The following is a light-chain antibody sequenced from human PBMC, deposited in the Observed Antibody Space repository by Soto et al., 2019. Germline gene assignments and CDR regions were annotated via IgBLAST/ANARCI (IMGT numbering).Light chain of an antibody. CDR3: QSYDSSGSQV. CDR2: SNN. Sequence: QPVLTQPPSVSGAPGQRVTISCTGSSSNIGAPYDVHWYQQLPGTAPKVLIYSNNNRPSGVPDRFSGSKSGTSASLAITGLQAEDEADYYCQSYDSSGSQVFGTGTKLTVL. CDR1: SSNIGAPYD. J-gene: IGLJ1*01. V-gene: IGLV1-40*01.